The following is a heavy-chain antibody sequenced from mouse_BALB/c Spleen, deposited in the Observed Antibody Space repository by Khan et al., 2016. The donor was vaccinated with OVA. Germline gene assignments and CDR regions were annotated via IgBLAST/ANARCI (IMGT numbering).Heavy chain of an antibody. CDR2: IYPGSNNT. CDR3: AREWGARFPY. J-gene: IGHJ3*01. CDR1: GYTFTDYN. Sequence: QVQLKQSGAELAQPGASLKLSCKASGYTFTDYNIYWVKQSTGKGLERIGDIYPGSNNTYYNERFKGKATLTADKSSSTAYMQLSSLTSEDSAVYLCAREWGARFPYRGQGNLVTVS. V-gene: IGHV1-77*01.